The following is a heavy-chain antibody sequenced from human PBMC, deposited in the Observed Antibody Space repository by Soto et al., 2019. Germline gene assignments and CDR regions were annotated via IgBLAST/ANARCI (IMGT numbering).Heavy chain of an antibody. CDR1: GFTFSSYG. J-gene: IGHJ6*02. V-gene: IGHV3-33*01. CDR2: IWYDGSNK. D-gene: IGHD2-15*01. Sequence: QVQLVESGGGVVQPGRSLRLSCAASGFTFSSYGMHWVRQAPGKGLEWVAVIWYDGSNKYYADSVKGRFTISRDNSKNTLYLKMNSLRAEDTAVYYCARGEVVVTVHYYGMDVWGQGTTVTVSS. CDR3: ARGEVVVTVHYYGMDV.